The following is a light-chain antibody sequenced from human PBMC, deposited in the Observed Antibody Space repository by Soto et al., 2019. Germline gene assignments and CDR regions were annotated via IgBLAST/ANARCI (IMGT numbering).Light chain of an antibody. CDR2: DAS. CDR3: QQRDNWPT. V-gene: IGKV3-11*01. CDR1: QSVNSF. Sequence: EIVLTHSPATLSLSPCERATLSSRASQSVNSFLAWYQQKPGQAPRLLIYDASNRATGIPARFSGSGSGTDFTLTISSLEPEDFAVYYCQQRDNWPTFGQGTKVDIK. J-gene: IGKJ2*01.